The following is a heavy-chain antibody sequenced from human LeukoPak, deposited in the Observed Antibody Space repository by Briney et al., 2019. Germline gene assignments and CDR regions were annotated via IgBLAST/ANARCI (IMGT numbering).Heavy chain of an antibody. CDR3: ARLIIVATNFDY. J-gene: IGHJ4*02. Sequence: PGGSLRLSCAASGFTFSDYYMSWIRQAPGKGLEWVSYISSSSSYTNYADSVKGRFTISRVNAKNSLYLQMNSLRAEDTAVYYCARLIIVATNFDYWGQGTLVTVSS. CDR2: ISSSSSYT. CDR1: GFTFSDYY. D-gene: IGHD3-16*01. V-gene: IGHV3-11*06.